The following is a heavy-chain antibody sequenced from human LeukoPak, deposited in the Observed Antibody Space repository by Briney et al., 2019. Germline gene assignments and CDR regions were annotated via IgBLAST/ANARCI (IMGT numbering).Heavy chain of an antibody. Sequence: ASVKVSCKASGYTFTGYYMHWVRQAPGQGLEWMGWINPNSGGTNYAQKFQGRVTMTRDTSISTAYMELSRLRSNDTAVYYCARQVQGVRGYIGYNPFDYWGQGTLVTVSS. CDR1: GYTFTGYY. V-gene: IGHV1-2*02. CDR3: ARQVQGVRGYIGYNPFDY. D-gene: IGHD5-12*01. CDR2: INPNSGGT. J-gene: IGHJ4*02.